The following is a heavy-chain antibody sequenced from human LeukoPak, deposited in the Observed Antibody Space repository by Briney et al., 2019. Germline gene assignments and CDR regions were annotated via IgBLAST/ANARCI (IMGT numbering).Heavy chain of an antibody. CDR1: GGAISSYY. J-gene: IGHJ4*02. V-gene: IGHV4-59*01. CDR2: IYYSGST. CDR3: ARARGYSSGWYQEGFDY. Sequence: SETLSLTCTVSGGAISSYYWSWIRQPPGKGLEWIGYIYYSGSTNYNPSLKSRVTISVDTSKNQFSLKLSSVTAADTVVYYCARARGYSSGWYQEGFDYWGQGTLVTVSS. D-gene: IGHD6-19*01.